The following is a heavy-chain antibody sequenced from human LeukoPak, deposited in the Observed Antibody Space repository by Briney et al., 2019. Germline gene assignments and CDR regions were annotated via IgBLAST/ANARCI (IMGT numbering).Heavy chain of an antibody. D-gene: IGHD6-13*01. CDR2: MNPNSGNT. J-gene: IGHJ6*03. V-gene: IGHV1-8*01. Sequence: ASVKVSCKSSGYTFTSYDINWVRQATGQGLEWMGWMNPNSGNTGYAQKFQGRVTMTRNTSISTAYMELSSLRSEDTAVYYCARGRIAAAGIDYYYMDVWGKGTTVTVSS. CDR3: ARGRIAAAGIDYYYMDV. CDR1: GYTFTSYD.